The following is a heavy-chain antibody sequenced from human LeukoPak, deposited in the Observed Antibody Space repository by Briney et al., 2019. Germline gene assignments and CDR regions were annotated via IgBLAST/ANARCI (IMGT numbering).Heavy chain of an antibody. J-gene: IGHJ4*02. CDR1: GGSFSGYY. V-gene: IGHV4-34*01. Sequence: SETLSLTCAVYGGSFSGYYWSWIRQPPGKGLEWIGEINHSGSTNYNPSLKSRVTISVDTSKNQFSLKLSSVTAADTAVYYCARVLRWLQLEADSDYWGQGVLVTVSS. CDR3: ARVLRWLQLEADSDY. D-gene: IGHD5-24*01. CDR2: INHSGST.